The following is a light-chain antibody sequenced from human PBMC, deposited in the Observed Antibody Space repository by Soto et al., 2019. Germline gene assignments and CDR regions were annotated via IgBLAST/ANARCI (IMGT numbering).Light chain of an antibody. CDR1: QSISSN. Sequence: EIVMTQSPATLSVSPGERASLSCRASQSISSNLAWYQQRPGQAPRLLSYDASTRATGIPARFSGSGSGTQFTLTISGLQSEDFAVYYCQQYNKWPLYTFGQGTKLEIK. J-gene: IGKJ2*01. CDR2: DAS. CDR3: QQYNKWPLYT. V-gene: IGKV3-15*01.